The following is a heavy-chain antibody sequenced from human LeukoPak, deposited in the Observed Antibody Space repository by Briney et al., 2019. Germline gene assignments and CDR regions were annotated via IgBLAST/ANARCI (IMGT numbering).Heavy chain of an antibody. V-gene: IGHV5-51*01. CDR2: IYPGDFDT. CDR1: GYSFTSYW. J-gene: IGHJ4*02. Sequence: GESLKISCKGSGYSFTSYWIGWVRKMPGKGLEWMGIIYPGDFDTRYSPSFQGQVTISADKSINTAYLQWNSLKASDTATYYCARGGTATRIFDYWGQGTLVTVSS. CDR3: ARGGTATRIFDY. D-gene: IGHD1-1*01.